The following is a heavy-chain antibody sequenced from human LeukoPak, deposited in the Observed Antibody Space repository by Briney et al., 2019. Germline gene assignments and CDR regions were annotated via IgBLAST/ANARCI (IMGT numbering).Heavy chain of an antibody. CDR3: SRVGSSGWPNYFDS. J-gene: IGHJ4*02. D-gene: IGHD6-19*01. V-gene: IGHV3-13*04. CDR2: IGTSGDT. Sequence: GGSLRLSCAASGFXFSSYDMHWVRQATGKGQEWVSEIGTSGDTYYAGSLKGRFTISRENAKNTLYLQMNSLTAGDTAVYFCSRVGSSGWPNYFDSWGQGTLVTVSS. CDR1: GFXFSSYD.